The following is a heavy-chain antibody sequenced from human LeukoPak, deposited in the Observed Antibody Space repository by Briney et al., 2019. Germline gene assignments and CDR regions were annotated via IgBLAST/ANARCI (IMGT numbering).Heavy chain of an antibody. V-gene: IGHV3-23*01. D-gene: IGHD5-18*01. CDR3: ANLGYSYGYFYY. CDR1: GFTFSSYA. J-gene: IGHJ4*02. Sequence: SGGSLRLSCAASGFTFSSYAMSWVRQAPGKGLEWVSAISGSGGSTYYADSVKGRFTISRDNSKNTLYLQMNSLRAEDTAVYYCANLGYSYGYFYYWGQGTLVTASS. CDR2: ISGSGGST.